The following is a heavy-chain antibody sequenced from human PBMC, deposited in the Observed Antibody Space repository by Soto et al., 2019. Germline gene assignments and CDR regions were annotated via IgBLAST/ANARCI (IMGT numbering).Heavy chain of an antibody. CDR2: ISGSGGSA. D-gene: IGHD6-19*01. J-gene: IGHJ5*02. V-gene: IGHV3-23*01. CDR3: AKDSSGWYINWFDP. Sequence: PGGSLRLSCAASGFTFSSYAMSWVRQAPGKGLEWVSAISGSGGSAYYADSVKGRFTIPRDNSKNTLYLQMNSLRAEDTAVYYCAKDSSGWYINWFDPWGQGTLVTVSS. CDR1: GFTFSSYA.